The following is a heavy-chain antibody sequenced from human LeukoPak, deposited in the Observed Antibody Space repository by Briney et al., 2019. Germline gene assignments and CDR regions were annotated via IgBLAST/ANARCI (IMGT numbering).Heavy chain of an antibody. J-gene: IGHJ4*02. CDR3: ASPSPGPDSSGYLYYFDY. CDR2: IYHSGST. V-gene: IGHV4-4*02. D-gene: IGHD3-22*01. CDR1: GGSISSSNW. Sequence: SETLSLTCAVSGGSISSSNWWSWVRQPPGKGLEWIGEIYHSGSTNYNPSLKSRVTISVDKSKNQFSLKLSSVTAADTAVYYCASPSPGPDSSGYLYYFDYWGQGTLVTVSS.